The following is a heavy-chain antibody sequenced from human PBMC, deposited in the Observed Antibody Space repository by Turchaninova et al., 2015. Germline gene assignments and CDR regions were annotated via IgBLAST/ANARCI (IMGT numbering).Heavy chain of an antibody. CDR1: GLTFNNAW. CDR3: ATDPRWGH. V-gene: IGHV3-15*07. Sequence: VESGGGLVEPGGSLRLSCAVSGLTFNNAWMNWVRQAPGKGLEWVGRIKAKLDAGATEYPAPVKGRFTISRDDSKEMVYLQMSRLQTEDTAVYYCATDPRWGHWGQGTLVTVSS. D-gene: IGHD3-16*01. J-gene: IGHJ4*02. CDR2: IKAKLDAGAT.